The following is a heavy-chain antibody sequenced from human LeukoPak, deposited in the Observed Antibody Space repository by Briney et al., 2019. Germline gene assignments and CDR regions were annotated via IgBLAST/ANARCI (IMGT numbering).Heavy chain of an antibody. CDR2: ITGSDGST. D-gene: IGHD5-12*01. Sequence: GGSLRLSCAASGFTFSSYAMSWVRQAPGKGLEWVSAITGSDGSTYYADSVKGRFTISRDNSKNTLYLQINSLIPEATELYFCAKDPARVYDAYDYVNNFFDPWGQGTLVTVSS. CDR3: AKDPARVYDAYDYVNNFFDP. V-gene: IGHV3-23*01. J-gene: IGHJ5*02. CDR1: GFTFSSYA.